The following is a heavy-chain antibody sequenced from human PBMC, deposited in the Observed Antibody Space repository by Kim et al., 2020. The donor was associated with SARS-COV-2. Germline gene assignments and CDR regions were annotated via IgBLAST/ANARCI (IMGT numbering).Heavy chain of an antibody. V-gene: IGHV3-7*01. CDR3: ARDAAVAGTDGLDI. D-gene: IGHD6-19*01. Sequence: GGSLRLSCAAPGFMLRRYWMTWARQAPGKGLEWVANIKQDGSEKYYVDSVKGRFTISRDNAMNSLYLQMTSLRAEDTAVYYCARDAAVAGTDGLDIWGQGTLVTVSS. J-gene: IGHJ3*02. CDR1: GFMLRRYW. CDR2: IKQDGSEK.